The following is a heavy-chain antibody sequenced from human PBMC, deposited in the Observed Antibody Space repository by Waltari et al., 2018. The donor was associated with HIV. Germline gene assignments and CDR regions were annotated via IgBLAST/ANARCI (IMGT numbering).Heavy chain of an antibody. CDR3: ARQDSSGWEGRFGY. D-gene: IGHD6-19*01. CDR2: IYYSGST. J-gene: IGHJ4*02. CDR1: GGSISRSSYY. Sequence: QLQLQESGPGLVKPPETLSLTCTVSGGSISRSSYYWGWLRQPPGKGLEWIGSIYYSGSTYYNPSLKSRVTISVDTSKNQFSLKLSSVTAADTAVYYCARQDSSGWEGRFGYWGQGTLVTVSS. V-gene: IGHV4-39*01.